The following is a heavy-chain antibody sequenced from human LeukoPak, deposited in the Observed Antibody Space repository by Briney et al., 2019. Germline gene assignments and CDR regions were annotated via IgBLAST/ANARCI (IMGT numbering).Heavy chain of an antibody. J-gene: IGHJ4*02. D-gene: IGHD3-10*01. CDR1: GLFFNVYP. CDR2: ISWNSVSE. Sequence: GGSLRLSCAPPGLFFNVYPMHWARLVPGKGLEWVSRISWNSVSESYADSVRGRFTISRDNAENSLHLQMESLRPEDTALYFCAKDVDGSGSRFDYWGQGTLVIVS. CDR3: AKDVDGSGSRFDY. V-gene: IGHV3-9*01.